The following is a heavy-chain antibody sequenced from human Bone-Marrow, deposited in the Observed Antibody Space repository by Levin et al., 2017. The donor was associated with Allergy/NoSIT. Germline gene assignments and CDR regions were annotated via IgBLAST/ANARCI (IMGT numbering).Heavy chain of an antibody. Sequence: SGGSLRLSCAASGFTFSNAWMNWVRQAPGRGLEWVGRIKSKTYGGTIDYGAPVKGRFIISRDDSKNTLSLQMNTLKIEDTAVYYCTGAAIDYFDYWGQGTLVTVSS. CDR2: IKSKTYGGTI. CDR1: GFTFSNAW. D-gene: IGHD6-25*01. CDR3: TGAAIDYFDY. J-gene: IGHJ4*02. V-gene: IGHV3-15*01.